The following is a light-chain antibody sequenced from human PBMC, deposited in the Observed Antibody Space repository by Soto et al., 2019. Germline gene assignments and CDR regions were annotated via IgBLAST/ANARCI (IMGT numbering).Light chain of an antibody. CDR1: QSVSSSY. V-gene: IGKV3-20*01. CDR2: GAS. J-gene: IGKJ4*01. CDR3: HQYGSSPRLT. Sequence: EIVLTQSPGTLSLSPGERATLSCRARQSVSSSYLAWYQQKPGQAPRLLLYGASSRATGIPDRFSGSGSGTDFTLTISRLEPEDFAVDYCHQYGSSPRLTFGGGTKVEIK.